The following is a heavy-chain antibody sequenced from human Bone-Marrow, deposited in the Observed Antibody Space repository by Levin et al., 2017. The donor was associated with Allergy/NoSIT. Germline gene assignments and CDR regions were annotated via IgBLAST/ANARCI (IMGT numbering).Heavy chain of an antibody. CDR1: GFPFSNYW. CDR3: ARHAAVAGGY. V-gene: IGHV3-7*01. D-gene: IGHD6-19*01. CDR2: IKPDGSEK. Sequence: LSLTCAASGFPFSNYWMSWARQAPGKGLEWVANIKPDGSEKYYVDSMKGRFTISRDNAKSSLYLQMNSLRVEDTAVYYCARHAAVAGGYWGQGTLVTVSS. J-gene: IGHJ4*02.